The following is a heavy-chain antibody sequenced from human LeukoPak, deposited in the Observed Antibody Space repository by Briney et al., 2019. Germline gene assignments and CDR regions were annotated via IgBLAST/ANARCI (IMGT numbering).Heavy chain of an antibody. J-gene: IGHJ4*02. CDR2: INPNSGGT. CDR3: ARVKTTVTFHLFDY. V-gene: IGHV1-2*02. CDR1: GYTFTGYY. Sequence: ASVKVSCKASGYTFTGYYMHWVRQAPGQGLEWMGWINPNSGGTNYAQKFQGRVTMTRDTSISTAYMELSRLRSDDTAVYYCARVKTTVTFHLFDYWGQGTLVTVSS. D-gene: IGHD4-11*01.